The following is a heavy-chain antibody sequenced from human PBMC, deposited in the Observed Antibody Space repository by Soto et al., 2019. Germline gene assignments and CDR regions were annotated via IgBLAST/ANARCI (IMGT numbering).Heavy chain of an antibody. CDR2: INANNGNT. V-gene: IGHV1-18*01. J-gene: IGHJ4*02. Sequence: QIQLVQSGAEVKKPGASVKVSCKASGYTFTSYGLSWVRQAPGQGLEWMGWINANNGNTKYAQKLQGRVTMTTDTSTTTAYMELRSLRSDDTAVYYCARDLNLGLGDYWGQGTLVTVSS. CDR3: ARDLNLGLGDY. CDR1: GYTFTSYG. D-gene: IGHD7-27*01.